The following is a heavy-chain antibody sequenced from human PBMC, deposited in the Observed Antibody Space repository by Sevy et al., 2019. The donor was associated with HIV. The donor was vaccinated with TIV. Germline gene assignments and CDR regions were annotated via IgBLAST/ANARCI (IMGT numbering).Heavy chain of an antibody. D-gene: IGHD3-22*01. CDR3: ARKYDSSGYFDY. J-gene: IGHJ4*02. V-gene: IGHV3-23*01. CDR1: GFTFSRYA. CDR2: ISGSGGSGDKT. Sequence: GGSLRLSCAASGFTFSRYAMNWVRQAPGKGLEWVSGISGSGGSGDKTNYADSVKGRFTISRVDSKNSLYLQLISLRAEDTAIYYCARKYDSSGYFDYWGQGTLVTVSS.